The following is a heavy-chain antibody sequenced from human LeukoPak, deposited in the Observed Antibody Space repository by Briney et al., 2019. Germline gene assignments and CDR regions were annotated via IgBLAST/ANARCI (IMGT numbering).Heavy chain of an antibody. CDR1: VFTFSSYS. D-gene: IGHD4/OR15-4a*01. CDR3: SRRAGAYSHPYDC. J-gene: IGHJ4*02. CDR2: ISSSRSYI. Sequence: GGSLRLSCTASVFTFSSYSMIWVRQAPGKGLEWVSSISSSRSYIYYADSVKGRFTITRDNSKNSLYLEMNSLRAEDTSVYFCSRRAGAYSHPYDCGGQGPLVTV. V-gene: IGHV3-21*04.